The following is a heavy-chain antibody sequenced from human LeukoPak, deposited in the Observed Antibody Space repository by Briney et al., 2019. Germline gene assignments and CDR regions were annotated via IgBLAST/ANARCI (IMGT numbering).Heavy chain of an antibody. J-gene: IGHJ6*02. D-gene: IGHD2-2*02. CDR2: ISGSGGST. Sequence: GGSLRLSCAASGFTFSSYWMHWVRQAPGKGLEWVSAISGSGGSTYYADSVKGRFTISRDNSKNTLYLQMNSLRAEDTAVYYCAKVGCSSTSCYTGHYYYGMDVWGQGTTVTVSS. CDR3: AKVGCSSTSCYTGHYYYGMDV. V-gene: IGHV3-23*01. CDR1: GFTFSSYW.